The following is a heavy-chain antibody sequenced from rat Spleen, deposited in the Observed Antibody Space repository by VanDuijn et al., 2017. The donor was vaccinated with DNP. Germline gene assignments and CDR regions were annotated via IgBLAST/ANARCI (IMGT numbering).Heavy chain of an antibody. CDR1: GFTFSDYN. J-gene: IGHJ2*01. CDR3: TTLNYYASLSGYFDY. CDR2: IINDGSRK. D-gene: IGHD1-12*01. Sequence: EVQLVESGGGLVQPGRSLKLSCAASGFTFSDYNMAWVRQAPKKGLEWVATIINDGSRKYYRDSVKGRFTISRDNAKSTLYLQMDSLRSEDTATYYCTTLNYYASLSGYFDYWGQGVMVTVSS. V-gene: IGHV5S10*01.